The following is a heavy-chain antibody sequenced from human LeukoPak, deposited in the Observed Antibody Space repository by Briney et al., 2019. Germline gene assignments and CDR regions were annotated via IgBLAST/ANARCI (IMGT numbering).Heavy chain of an antibody. Sequence: GGSLRLSCAASGFTFSDYYMSWIRQAPGKGLEWVSYISSSGSTIYYADSVKGRFTISRDNAKNSLYQQMNSLRAEDTAVYYCAKDLRNLWFGGRQHDYWGQGTLVTVSS. V-gene: IGHV3-11*01. CDR2: ISSSGSTI. CDR1: GFTFSDYY. D-gene: IGHD3-10*01. J-gene: IGHJ4*02. CDR3: AKDLRNLWFGGRQHDY.